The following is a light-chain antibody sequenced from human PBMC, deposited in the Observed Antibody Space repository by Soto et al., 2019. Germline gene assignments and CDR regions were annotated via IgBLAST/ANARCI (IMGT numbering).Light chain of an antibody. CDR2: DVI. CDR3: ISYTSSSTHV. CDR1: SSDVGAYNF. J-gene: IGLJ1*01. V-gene: IGLV2-14*03. Sequence: QSALTQPASVSGSPGQSITISCTGTSSDVGAYNFVSWYQQHPGKLPKLMIFDVIRRPSGVSDRFSGSKSGNTASLTISGLQAEDEGDYYCISYTSSSTHVFGRGTKLTVL.